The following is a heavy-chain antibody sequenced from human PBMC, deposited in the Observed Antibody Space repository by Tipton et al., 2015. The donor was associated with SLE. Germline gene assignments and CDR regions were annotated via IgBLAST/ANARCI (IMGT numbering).Heavy chain of an antibody. CDR3: ARGGRLVEGPMDV. D-gene: IGHD6-19*01. Sequence: LRLSCTVSGGSISSGSYYWSWIRQPAGKGLEWIGRIHTSGSTNYNPSLKSRVTISVDTSKNQFSLKLSSVTAADTAVYYCARGGRLVEGPMDVWGKGTTVTVSS. J-gene: IGHJ6*03. CDR2: IHTSGST. V-gene: IGHV4-61*02. CDR1: GGSISSGSYY.